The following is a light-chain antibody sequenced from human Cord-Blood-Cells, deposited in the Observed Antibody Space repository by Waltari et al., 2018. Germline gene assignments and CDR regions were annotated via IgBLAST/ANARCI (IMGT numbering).Light chain of an antibody. CDR3: NSRDSSGNHLV. CDR2: GKN. J-gene: IGLJ2*01. V-gene: IGLV3-19*01. Sequence: SSELTKDPAVSVALGQTVRIKCQGDSLRSYYASWYPQKPGQAPVLVIYGKNNRPSGSPHRFSGSSSGNTASLTITGAQAEDEADYYCNSRDSSGNHLVFGGGTKLTVL. CDR1: SLRSYY.